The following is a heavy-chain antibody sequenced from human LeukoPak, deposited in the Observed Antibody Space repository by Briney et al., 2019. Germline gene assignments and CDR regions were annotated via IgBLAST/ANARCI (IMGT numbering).Heavy chain of an antibody. CDR3: ARAGVAVAGIGMDV. D-gene: IGHD6-19*01. V-gene: IGHV1-69*04. J-gene: IGHJ6*02. Sequence: GASVRVSCKASGGTFSSYAISWVRQAPGQGLEWMGRIIPILGIANYAQKFQGRVTITADKSTSTAYMELSSLRSEDTAVYYCARAGVAVAGIGMDVWGQGTTVTVSS. CDR1: GGTFSSYA. CDR2: IIPILGIA.